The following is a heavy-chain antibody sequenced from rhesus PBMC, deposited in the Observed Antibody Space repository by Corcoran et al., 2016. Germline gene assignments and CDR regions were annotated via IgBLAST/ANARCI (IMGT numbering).Heavy chain of an antibody. V-gene: IGHV1-111*02. D-gene: IGHD5-24*01. CDR1: GYTFTDYY. CDR2: VDPEDGEA. Sequence: EVQLVQSGAEVKKPGASVKISCKASGYTFTDYYLHWVRQAPGKGLEWLGRVDPEDGEAIHAQKFQDRVTITADMSTDTAYMELSSLRSEDTAVYYCATEWADTAGTVLYYWGQGVLVTVSS. J-gene: IGHJ4*01. CDR3: ATEWADTAGTVLYY.